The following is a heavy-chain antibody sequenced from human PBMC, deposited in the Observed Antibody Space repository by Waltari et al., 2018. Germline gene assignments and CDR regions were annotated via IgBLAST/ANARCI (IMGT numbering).Heavy chain of an antibody. Sequence: EVQLVQSGAEVKKPGQSLRISCKGSVFNFTSYWISWVRQMPGKGLEWMGRIDPSDSYTNFSPSFQGHVTISVDKSISTAYVQWSSLKASDTAMYYCARHLPDYYYYGVDVWGQGTTVTVSS. J-gene: IGHJ6*02. CDR2: IDPSDSYT. CDR3: ARHLPDYYYYGVDV. CDR1: VFNFTSYW. V-gene: IGHV5-10-1*03.